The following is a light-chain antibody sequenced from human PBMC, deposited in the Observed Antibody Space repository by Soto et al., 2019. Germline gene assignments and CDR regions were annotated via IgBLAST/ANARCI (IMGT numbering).Light chain of an antibody. Sequence: IEISQSPGTQSASVGDRVTITCRASQSISSWLAWYQQKPGKAPKLLIHKASNLESGVPSRFSGSGSGTEFTLTISSLQPDDFATYYCQHYNSFSPWTFGQGTKVDIK. J-gene: IGKJ1*01. V-gene: IGKV1-5*03. CDR1: QSISSW. CDR2: KAS. CDR3: QHYNSFSPWT.